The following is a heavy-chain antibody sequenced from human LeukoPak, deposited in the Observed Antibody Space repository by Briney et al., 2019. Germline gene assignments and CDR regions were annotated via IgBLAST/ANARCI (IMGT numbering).Heavy chain of an antibody. D-gene: IGHD6-13*01. J-gene: IGHJ4*02. Sequence: SVKVSCKASGGTFSSYAISWVRQAPGQGLEWMGRIIPILGIANYAQKFQSRVTITADKSTSTAYMELSSLRSEDTAVYYCARGQIAAAAADYWGQGTLVTVSS. CDR3: ARGQIAAAAADY. V-gene: IGHV1-69*04. CDR1: GGTFSSYA. CDR2: IIPILGIA.